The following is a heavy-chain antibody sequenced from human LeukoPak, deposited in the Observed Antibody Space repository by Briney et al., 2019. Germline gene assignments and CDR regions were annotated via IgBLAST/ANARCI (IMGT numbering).Heavy chain of an antibody. CDR1: GGSFSGYY. CDR2: INHSGST. J-gene: IGHJ4*02. V-gene: IGHV4-34*01. CDR3: ATYRAGFFDY. Sequence: PSETLSLTCAVYGGSFSGYYWSWIRQPPGKGLEWIGEINHSGSTNYNPSLKSRVTISVDTSKNQFSLKLSSVTAADTAVYYCATYRAGFFDYWGQGTLVTVSS. D-gene: IGHD5-12*01.